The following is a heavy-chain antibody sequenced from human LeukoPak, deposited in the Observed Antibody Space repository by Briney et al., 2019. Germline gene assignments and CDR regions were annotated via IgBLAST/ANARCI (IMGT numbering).Heavy chain of an antibody. D-gene: IGHD3-22*01. V-gene: IGHV3-30*04. Sequence: PGRSLRLSCAASGFTFSSYAMHWVRQAPGKGLEWVAVISYDGSNKYYADSVKGRFTISRDNSKNTLYLQMNSLRAEDTAVYYCARDIHESDSSGYYYGAGVDYWGQGTLVTVSS. J-gene: IGHJ4*02. CDR3: ARDIHESDSSGYYYGAGVDY. CDR1: GFTFSSYA. CDR2: ISYDGSNK.